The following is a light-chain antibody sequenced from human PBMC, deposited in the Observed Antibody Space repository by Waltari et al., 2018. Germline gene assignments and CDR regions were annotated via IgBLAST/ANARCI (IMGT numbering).Light chain of an antibody. CDR1: SSNIGHNT. V-gene: IGLV1-44*01. Sequence: QSVLSQPPSASGSPGQTVSISCSGSSSNIGHNTVNWYQQFPGTAPKLLISSNNQRPSGVPDRFSGSKSGTSGSLAISGLQSEDEAEYYCAAWDDSLNGHVVFGGGTKLTVL. J-gene: IGLJ2*01. CDR2: SNN. CDR3: AAWDDSLNGHVV.